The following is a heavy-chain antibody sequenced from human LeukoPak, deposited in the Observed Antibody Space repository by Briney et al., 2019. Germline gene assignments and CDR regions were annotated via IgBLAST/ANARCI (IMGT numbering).Heavy chain of an antibody. CDR3: ARVGGYCSGGSCFRRNGHDAFDI. D-gene: IGHD2-15*01. V-gene: IGHV4-34*01. Sequence: SETLSLTCAVYGGSFSGYYWSWIRQPPGKGLEWIGEINHSGSTNYNPSLKSRVTISVDTSKNQFSLKLSSVTAADTAVYYCARVGGYCSGGSCFRRNGHDAFDISGQGTMVTVSS. CDR1: GGSFSGYY. J-gene: IGHJ3*02. CDR2: INHSGST.